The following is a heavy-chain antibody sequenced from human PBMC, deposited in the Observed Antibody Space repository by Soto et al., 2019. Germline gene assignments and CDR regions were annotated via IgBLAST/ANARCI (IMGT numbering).Heavy chain of an antibody. Sequence: QVQLQESGPGVVKPSETLSLTCTISGGSISGYYWTWIRQSPGKGLEYIGYIYYRGITNYNPSLNSRVTISADTSKTHFSLKLSSVTAADTAVYYCGRSSSHGDYAYWGQGTLVTVSS. V-gene: IGHV4-59*08. CDR3: GRSSSHGDYAY. J-gene: IGHJ4*02. CDR2: IYYRGIT. D-gene: IGHD4-17*01. CDR1: GGSISGYY.